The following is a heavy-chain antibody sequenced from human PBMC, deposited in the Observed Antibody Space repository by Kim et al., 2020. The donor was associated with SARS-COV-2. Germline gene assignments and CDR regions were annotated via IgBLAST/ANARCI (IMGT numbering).Heavy chain of an antibody. CDR3: ATSPYYYDSRGYYPYYFDY. Sequence: GRFTISRDNSKNTLYLQMNSLRAEDTAVYYCATSPYYYDSRGYYPYYFDYWGQGTLVTVSS. V-gene: IGHV3-30*03. D-gene: IGHD3-22*01. J-gene: IGHJ4*02.